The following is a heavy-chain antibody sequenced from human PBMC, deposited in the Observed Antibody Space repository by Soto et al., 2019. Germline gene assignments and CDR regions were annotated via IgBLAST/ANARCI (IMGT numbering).Heavy chain of an antibody. V-gene: IGHV1-2*02. CDR1: GYTFTDYY. CDR2: INPNTGAT. CDR3: TRQAKEFLIY. Sequence: ASVEVSCKASGYTFTDYYMHWVRRAPGQGLEWMGWINPNTGATRYTQKFQGRVTMTRDTSISTAFLELSGLTSDDTAVYYCTRQAKEFLIYWGQGTQVTVSS. J-gene: IGHJ4*02.